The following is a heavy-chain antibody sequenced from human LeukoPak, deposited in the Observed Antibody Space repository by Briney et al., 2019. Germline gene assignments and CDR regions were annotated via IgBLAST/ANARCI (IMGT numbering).Heavy chain of an antibody. Sequence: ASVKVSCKASGYTFNTYGITWVRQAPGQGLEWMGWISGYNGKTKYAQKLQDRVTMTTDTSTSTAYMELRSLRSDDTAVYYCARGLGFGGRLDIWGQGTMVTVSS. V-gene: IGHV1-18*01. CDR3: ARGLGFGGRLDI. CDR1: GYTFNTYG. D-gene: IGHD3-10*01. J-gene: IGHJ3*02. CDR2: ISGYNGKT.